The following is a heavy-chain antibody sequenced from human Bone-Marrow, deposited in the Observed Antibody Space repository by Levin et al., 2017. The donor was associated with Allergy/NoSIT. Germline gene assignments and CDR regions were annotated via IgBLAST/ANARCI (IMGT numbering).Heavy chain of an antibody. Sequence: PSETLSLTCTVSGGSISSSSYYWGWIRQPPGKGLEWIGSIFYSGSTYYNPSLESRVTISMDTSKNQFTLKLTSVTAADTAVYYCARIPHYYDSTIGGYYYWAMDVWGQGTTVTVSS. CDR1: GGSISSSSYY. J-gene: IGHJ6*02. V-gene: IGHV4-39*01. CDR3: ARIPHYYDSTIGGYYYWAMDV. CDR2: IFYSGST. D-gene: IGHD3-22*01.